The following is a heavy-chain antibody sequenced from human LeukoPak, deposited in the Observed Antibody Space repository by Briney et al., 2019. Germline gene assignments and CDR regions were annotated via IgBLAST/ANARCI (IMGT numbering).Heavy chain of an antibody. D-gene: IGHD2-21*02. J-gene: IGHJ4*02. CDR3: PSGPGAYCGGDCYSEMDY. CDR1: GYTFTGYY. Sequence: ASVKVSCKASGYTFTGYYMHWVRQAPGQGLEWMGWINPNSGGTNYAQKFQGRVTMTRDTSISTAYMELSRLRSDDTAVYYCPSGPGAYCGGDCYSEMDYWGQGTLVTVSS. CDR2: INPNSGGT. V-gene: IGHV1-2*02.